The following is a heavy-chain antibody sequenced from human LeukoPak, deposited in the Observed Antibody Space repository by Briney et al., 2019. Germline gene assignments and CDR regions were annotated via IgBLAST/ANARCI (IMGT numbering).Heavy chain of an antibody. Sequence: ASVKVSCKASGYTFTGYGISWVRQAPGQGLEWMGWISAYNGNTNYAQKLQGRVTMTTDTSTSTAYMELRSLRSDDTAVYYCARVNDYVWGSYRYPQFDYWGQGTLVTVSS. J-gene: IGHJ4*02. CDR1: GYTFTGYG. V-gene: IGHV1-18*04. CDR2: ISAYNGNT. D-gene: IGHD3-16*02. CDR3: ARVNDYVWGSYRYPQFDY.